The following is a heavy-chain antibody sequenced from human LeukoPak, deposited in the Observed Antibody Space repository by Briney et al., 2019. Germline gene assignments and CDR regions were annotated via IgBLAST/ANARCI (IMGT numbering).Heavy chain of an antibody. D-gene: IGHD4-17*01. CDR3: ARDSPYAEAFGA. J-gene: IGHJ3*01. CDR2: INSGDSTI. V-gene: IGHV3-48*03. CDR1: GFTFSNYE. Sequence: GGSLRLSCAASGFTFSNYEMNWVRQAPGKGLEWVSYINSGDSTIYYADSVKGRFTISRDNAKTSLFLQMNTLRAEDTAVYYCARDSPYAEAFGAGGKGTMVTVSS.